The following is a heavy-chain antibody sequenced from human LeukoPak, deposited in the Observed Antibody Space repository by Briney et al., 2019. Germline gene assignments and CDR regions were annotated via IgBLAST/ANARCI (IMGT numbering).Heavy chain of an antibody. CDR2: MYYSGST. J-gene: IGHJ4*02. CDR3: ARGYSGYDPTYFDY. CDR1: GGSISSYY. V-gene: IGHV4-59*01. D-gene: IGHD5-12*01. Sequence: SETLSLTCTVSGGSISSYYWSWIRQPPGKGLEWIGYMYYSGSTKYNPSLKSRVTISGDTSKKQFSLKLSSVTAADTAVYYCARGYSGYDPTYFDYWGQGTLVTVSS.